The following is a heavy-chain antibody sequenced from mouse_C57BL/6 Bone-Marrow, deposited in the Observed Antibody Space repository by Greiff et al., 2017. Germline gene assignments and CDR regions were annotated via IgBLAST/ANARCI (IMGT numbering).Heavy chain of an antibody. Sequence: QVQLQQSGAELVKPGASVKLSCKASGYTFTSYWMHWVKQRPGQGLEWIGMIHPHSGSTNYNEKFKSKAKLTVDKSSSTAYMQLSSLTSEDSAVYDCAGGLREYYAMDYGGQGTSVTVSS. CDR3: AGGLREYYAMDY. V-gene: IGHV1-64*01. J-gene: IGHJ4*01. D-gene: IGHD2-4*01. CDR1: GYTFTSYW. CDR2: IHPHSGST.